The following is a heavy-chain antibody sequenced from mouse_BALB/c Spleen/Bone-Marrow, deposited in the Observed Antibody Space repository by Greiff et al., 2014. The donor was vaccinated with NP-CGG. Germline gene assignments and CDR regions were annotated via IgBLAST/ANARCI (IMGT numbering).Heavy chain of an antibody. CDR1: DYTFTDYY. D-gene: IGHD1-2*01. CDR2: IYPRNNNT. V-gene: IGHV1-84*02. J-gene: IGHJ3*01. Sequence: VQLQESGPELVKPGASVKISRKASDYTFTDYYINWVKQKPGQGLEWIGWIYPRNNNTKYNERFKDKATLTVDTPSSTAYMQLSSLTSEDTAVYFCARGITTATSAYWGQGTLVTVSA. CDR3: ARGITTATSAY.